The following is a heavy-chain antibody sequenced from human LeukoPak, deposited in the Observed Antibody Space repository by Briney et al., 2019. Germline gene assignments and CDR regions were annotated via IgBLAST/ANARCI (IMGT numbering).Heavy chain of an antibody. J-gene: IGHJ6*03. CDR3: ARMWSRGTPYYYYYMDV. D-gene: IGHD2-15*01. CDR1: GGSISSYY. CDR2: IYYSGST. Sequence: PSETLSLTCTVSGGSISSYYWSWIRQPPGKGLEWIGYIYYSGSTNYNPSLKSRVTISVDTSKNQFSLKLSSVTAADTAVYYCARMWSRGTPYYYYYMDVWGKGTTVTVSS. V-gene: IGHV4-59*01.